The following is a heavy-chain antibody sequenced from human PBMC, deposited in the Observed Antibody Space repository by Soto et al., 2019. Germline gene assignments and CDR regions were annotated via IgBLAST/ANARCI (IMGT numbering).Heavy chain of an antibody. D-gene: IGHD7-27*01. CDR1: GGSISTVDYW. CDR3: ARGPSGDKVDS. Sequence: QVQLQESGPGLVKPSQTLSLTCTVSGGSISTVDYWWSWIRQSPDMGLEWIGHIYDGGRTYNNPSLERQVTRSVDTSKSQLPLTLISVSAADTAVYSCARGPSGDKVDSWGQGTLVTVSS. J-gene: IGHJ4*02. V-gene: IGHV4-30-4*01. CDR2: IYDGGRT.